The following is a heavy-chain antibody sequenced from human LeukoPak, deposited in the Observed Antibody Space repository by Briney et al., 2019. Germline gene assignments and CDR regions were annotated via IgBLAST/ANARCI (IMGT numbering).Heavy chain of an antibody. CDR2: MYYSGST. D-gene: IGHD2-15*01. CDR3: ASSFPGYCSGGSCSHLNY. Sequence: SQTLSLTCVVSGDSISSGGDSWSWIRQPPGKGLEWIGYMYYSGSTYYNPSLKSRVTISVDTSKNQFSLKLSSVTAADTAVYYCASSFPGYCSGGSCSHLNYWGQGTLVTVSS. J-gene: IGHJ4*02. V-gene: IGHV4-30-4*07. CDR1: GDSISSGGDS.